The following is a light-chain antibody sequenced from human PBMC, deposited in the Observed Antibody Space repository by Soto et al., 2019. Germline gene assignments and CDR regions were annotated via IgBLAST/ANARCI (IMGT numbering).Light chain of an antibody. Sequence: QSVLTQPPSVSAAPGQTVTISCSGSSSNIENYYVSWYQQLPGTAPKLLIYDNNKRPSGIPDRFSGSKSGTSATLDITGLQTGDEADYYCGTYDSSLRDGVFGTGTKVTVL. V-gene: IGLV1-51*01. J-gene: IGLJ1*01. CDR1: SSNIENYY. CDR2: DNN. CDR3: GTYDSSLRDGV.